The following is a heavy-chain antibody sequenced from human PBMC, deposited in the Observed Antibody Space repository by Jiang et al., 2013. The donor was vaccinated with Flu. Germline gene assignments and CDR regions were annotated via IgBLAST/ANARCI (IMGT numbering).Heavy chain of an antibody. V-gene: IGHV4-34*01. CDR2: INHSGST. J-gene: IGHJ6*02. CDR1: GGSFSGYY. Sequence: TLSLTCAVYGGSFSGYYWSWIRQPPGKGLEWIGEINHSGSTNYNPSLKSRVTISVDTSKNQXSLKLSSVTAADTAVYYCARGRVRGYCSGGSCSRYYYYYGMDVWGQGTTVTVSS. CDR3: ARGRVRGYCSGGSCSRYYYYYGMDV. D-gene: IGHD2-15*01.